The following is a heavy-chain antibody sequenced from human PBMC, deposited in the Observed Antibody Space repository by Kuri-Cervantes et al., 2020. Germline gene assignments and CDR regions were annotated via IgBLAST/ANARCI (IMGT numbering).Heavy chain of an antibody. CDR2: IHYSGST. Sequence: SETLSLTCTVSGGSISSSNYFWGWIRQPPGKGLEWIGSIHYSGSTYYNPSLKSRVTISVDTSKNQFSLKLSSVTAADTAVYYCARPYYYYYYMDVWGKGTTVTVSS. J-gene: IGHJ6*03. CDR3: ARPYYYYYYMDV. CDR1: GGSISSSNYF. V-gene: IGHV4-39*01.